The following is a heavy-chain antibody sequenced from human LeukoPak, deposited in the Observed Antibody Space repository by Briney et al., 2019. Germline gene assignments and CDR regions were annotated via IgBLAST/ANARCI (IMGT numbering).Heavy chain of an antibody. Sequence: PGGSLRLSCAASGFTFSSYEMNWVRQAPGKGLEWVSYISSSGSTIYYADSVKGRFTISRDNARNSLYLHMNSLRAEDTAVYHCARDLGGYSYGSHFDYWGQGTLVTVSS. D-gene: IGHD5-18*01. CDR2: ISSSGSTI. V-gene: IGHV3-48*03. CDR3: ARDLGGYSYGSHFDY. J-gene: IGHJ4*02. CDR1: GFTFSSYE.